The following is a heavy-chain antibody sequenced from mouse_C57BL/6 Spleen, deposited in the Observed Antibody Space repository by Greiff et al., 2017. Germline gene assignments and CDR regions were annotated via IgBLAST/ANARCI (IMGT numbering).Heavy chain of an antibody. CDR2: IYPGDGDT. J-gene: IGHJ4*01. V-gene: IGHV1-82*01. CDR1: GYAFSSSW. CDR3: ARSFLGHDYYAMDY. Sequence: QVQLQQSGPELVKPGASVKISCKASGYAFSSSWMNWVKQRPGKGLEWIGRIYPGDGDTNYNGKFKGKATLTADKSSSTAYMQLSSLTSEDSAVYFCARSFLGHDYYAMDYWGQGTSVTVSS.